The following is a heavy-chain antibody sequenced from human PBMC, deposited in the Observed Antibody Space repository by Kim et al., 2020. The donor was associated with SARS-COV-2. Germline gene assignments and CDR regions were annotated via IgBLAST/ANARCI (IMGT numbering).Heavy chain of an antibody. J-gene: IGHJ6*02. Sequence: VKGRFTIARENAKNSLYLQMNSLRAEDTAVYYCARGIAVAGTNYYYGMDVWGQGTTVTVSS. D-gene: IGHD6-19*01. CDR3: ARGIAVAGTNYYYGMDV. V-gene: IGHV3-21*01.